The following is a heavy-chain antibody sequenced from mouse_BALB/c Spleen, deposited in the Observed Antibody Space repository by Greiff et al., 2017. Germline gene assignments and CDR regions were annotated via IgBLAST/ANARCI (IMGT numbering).Heavy chain of an antibody. CDR2: ISDGGSYT. CDR1: GFTFSDYY. Sequence: DVMLVESGGGLVKPGGSLKLSCAASGFTFSDYYMYWVRQTPEKRLEWVATISDGGSYTYYPDSVKGRFTISRDNAKNNLYLQMSSLKSEDTAMYYCARDYGNYAYYYAMDYWGQGTSVTVSS. V-gene: IGHV5-4*02. CDR3: ARDYGNYAYYYAMDY. D-gene: IGHD2-1*01. J-gene: IGHJ4*01.